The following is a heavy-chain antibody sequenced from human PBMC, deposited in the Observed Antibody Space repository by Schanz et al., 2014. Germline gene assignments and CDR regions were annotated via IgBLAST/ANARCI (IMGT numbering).Heavy chain of an antibody. Sequence: QVQLVESGGGVVQPGRSLRLSCAASGFTFSNHGMHWIRQAPGKGLEWVSDISDSGDSTHYADSVKGRFTISRDNAKNSLFLQMNSLSAEDTAVYYCAKVAPAATYLDSWGLGTLVTVSS. CDR2: ISDSGDST. D-gene: IGHD2-2*01. CDR3: AKVAPAATYLDS. J-gene: IGHJ4*02. V-gene: IGHV3-11*01. CDR1: GFTFSNHG.